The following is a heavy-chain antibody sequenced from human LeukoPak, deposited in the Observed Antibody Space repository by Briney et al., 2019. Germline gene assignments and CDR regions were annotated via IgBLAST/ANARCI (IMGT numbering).Heavy chain of an antibody. CDR3: ASLFSYSGSYTSNFHFDY. Sequence: PGGSLRLSCAASGFIVSSNYMSWVRQAPGKGLEWVSVIYIDGSTYHADSVKGRFTISRDNSKNTLYLQMNSLRAEDTAVYYCASLFSYSGSYTSNFHFDYWGQGTLVTVSS. V-gene: IGHV3-66*01. CDR1: GFIVSSNY. J-gene: IGHJ4*02. D-gene: IGHD1-26*01. CDR2: IYIDGST.